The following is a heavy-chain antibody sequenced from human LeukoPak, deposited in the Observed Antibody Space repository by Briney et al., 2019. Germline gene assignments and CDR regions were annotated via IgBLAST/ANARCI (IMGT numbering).Heavy chain of an antibody. D-gene: IGHD2/OR15-2a*01. Sequence: PGGSLRLSCTASGFTFGDYALNWVRQAPGKGLEWVGFIRSKAYGGTPEYAASVRGRFTISRDDSKTIAYLQMNSLKTEDTAVYYCTRSSTSSTWHYLDFWGQGTLVTVSS. J-gene: IGHJ4*02. CDR2: IRSKAYGGTP. CDR3: TRSSTSSTWHYLDF. V-gene: IGHV3-49*04. CDR1: GFTFGDYA.